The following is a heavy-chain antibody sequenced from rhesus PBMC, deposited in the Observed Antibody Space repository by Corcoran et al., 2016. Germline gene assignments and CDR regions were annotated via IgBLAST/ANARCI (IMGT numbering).Heavy chain of an antibody. D-gene: IGHD1-20*01. CDR2: LYGNSGRT. CDR3: ARMLAATKNSLDV. CDR1: GSSLTTNY. V-gene: IGHV4-147*01. Sequence: QVQLHESGPVPVQPSEPLALTCAVSGSSLTTNYCTWIRLPPGHGLEWIGYLYGNSGRTSDNPSLESRVTFFTDTAKSQFSLNLNSVTAADTAIYYCARMLAATKNSLDVWGRGVLVTVSS. J-gene: IGHJ5-2*02.